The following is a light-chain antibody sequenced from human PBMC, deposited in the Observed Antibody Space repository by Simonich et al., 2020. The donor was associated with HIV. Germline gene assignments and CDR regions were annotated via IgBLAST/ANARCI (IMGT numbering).Light chain of an antibody. CDR2: DAS. Sequence: DIQLTQSPSSLSAFVGDRVTITCQASQDISNYLNWYQQKPGKAPKLLIYDASTLETGVTSRFSGSGSGTDFTFTISSLQPEDFATYYCQQFHNLPLTFGGGTKVGIK. CDR1: QDISNY. CDR3: QQFHNLPLT. J-gene: IGKJ4*01. V-gene: IGKV1-33*01.